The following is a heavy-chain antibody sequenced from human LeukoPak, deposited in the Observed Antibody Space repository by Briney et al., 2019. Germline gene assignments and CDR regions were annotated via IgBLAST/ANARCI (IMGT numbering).Heavy chain of an antibody. CDR2: ISWDGGST. CDR1: GFTFDDYA. Sequence: GGSLRLSCAASGFTFDDYAMHWVRQAPGKGLDWVSLISWDGGSTYYADSVKGRFTISRDNSKNSLYLQMNSLRAEDTALYYCAKARVGSSGLYYFDYWGQGTLVTVSS. J-gene: IGHJ4*02. CDR3: AKARVGSSGLYYFDY. D-gene: IGHD3-22*01. V-gene: IGHV3-43D*04.